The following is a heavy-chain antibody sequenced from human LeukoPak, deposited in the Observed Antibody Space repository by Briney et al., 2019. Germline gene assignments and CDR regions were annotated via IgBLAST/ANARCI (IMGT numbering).Heavy chain of an antibody. CDR2: INPSGGST. Sequence: ASVTVSCKASGYTFTSYYMHWVRQAPGQGLEWMGIINPSGGSTSYAQKFQGRVTMTRDTSTSTVYMELSSLRSEDTAVYYCARIRDYYDSSGYYFDYWGQGTLVTVSS. CDR1: GYTFTSYY. V-gene: IGHV1-46*01. D-gene: IGHD3-22*01. J-gene: IGHJ4*02. CDR3: ARIRDYYDSSGYYFDY.